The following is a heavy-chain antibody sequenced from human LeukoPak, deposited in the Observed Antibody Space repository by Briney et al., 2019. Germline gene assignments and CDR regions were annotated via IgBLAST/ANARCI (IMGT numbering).Heavy chain of an antibody. V-gene: IGHV4-34*01. CDR2: INHSGST. D-gene: IGHD6-13*01. CDR3: ARGGQSYSSSWYRGIDY. CDR1: GGSFSGYY. J-gene: IGHJ4*02. Sequence: SETLSLTCAVYGGSFSGYYWSWIRQPPGKGLEWIGEINHSGSTNYNPSLKSRVTISVDTSKNQFSLKLSSVTAADTAVYYCARGGQSYSSSWYRGIDYWSQGTLVTVSS.